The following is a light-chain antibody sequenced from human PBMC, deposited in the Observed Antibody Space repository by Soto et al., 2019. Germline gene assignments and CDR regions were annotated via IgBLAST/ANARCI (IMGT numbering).Light chain of an antibody. CDR2: GTS. CDR3: EYYGSSIT. J-gene: IGKJ4*01. Sequence: EIVLTQSPGILSLSPGERATLSCRASQSVSNDFLAWYQQKPGQPPRLLIYGTSSRATGGIADRFSGSGSGTDFTLTISRLEPEDFAVYYCEYYGSSITFAGGTKVDIK. V-gene: IGKV3-20*01. CDR1: QSVSNDF.